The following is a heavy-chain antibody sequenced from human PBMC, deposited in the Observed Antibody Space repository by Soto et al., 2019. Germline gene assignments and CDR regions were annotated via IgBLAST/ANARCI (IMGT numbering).Heavy chain of an antibody. J-gene: IGHJ4*02. CDR1: GGSISSGDYY. V-gene: IGHV4-30-4*01. CDR2: IYYSGST. Sequence: SETLSLTCTVSGGSISSGDYYWSWIRQPPGKGLEWIGYIYYSGSTYYNPSLKSRVTISVDTSKNQFSLKLSSVTAADTAVYYCARTRGDYYDSSGYPLVYFDYWGQGTLVTV. CDR3: ARTRGDYYDSSGYPLVYFDY. D-gene: IGHD3-22*01.